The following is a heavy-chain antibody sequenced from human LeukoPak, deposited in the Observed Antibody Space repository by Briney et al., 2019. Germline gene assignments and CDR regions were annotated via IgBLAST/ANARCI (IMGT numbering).Heavy chain of an antibody. CDR1: GFTFSNYW. Sequence: PGGSLRLSCAASGFTFSNYWMTWVRQAPGKGLEWVANIKEDGSQKNYVDSMKGRFTISRDNAKNSLYLQMNSLRAEDTAVYYCARGRPNGMDVWGQGTTVTVSS. CDR3: ARGRPNGMDV. CDR2: IKEDGSQK. V-gene: IGHV3-7*05. J-gene: IGHJ6*02.